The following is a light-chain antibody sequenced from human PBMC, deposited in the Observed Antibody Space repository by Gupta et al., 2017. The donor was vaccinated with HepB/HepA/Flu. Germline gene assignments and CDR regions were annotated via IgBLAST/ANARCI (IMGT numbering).Light chain of an antibody. CDR3: QQYNNWPWT. Sequence: EIVMTQSPATLSVSPGERATLSGRASQSVSSNLAWYQQKPGQAPRLLIYGASTRATGIPARFSGSGSGTEFTLTISSLQSEDFAVYYCQQYNNWPWTFGQATKVEIK. V-gene: IGKV3-15*01. CDR2: GAS. CDR1: QSVSSN. J-gene: IGKJ1*01.